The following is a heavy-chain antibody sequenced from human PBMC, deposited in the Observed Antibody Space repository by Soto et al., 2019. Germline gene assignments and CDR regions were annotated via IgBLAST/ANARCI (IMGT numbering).Heavy chain of an antibody. V-gene: IGHV3-43*02. CDR2: ISSDGSSS. CDR3: AKDIQLYSYCYTGYYYGMDV. CDR1: GFTFSSYG. D-gene: IGHD5-18*01. Sequence: GGSLRLSCAASGFTFSSYGMHWVRQLPGRGLVWVSRISSDGSSSGYTDSVKGRFTISRDNSKNTLYLQMNSLRTEDTALYYCAKDIQLYSYCYTGYYYGMDVWGQGTTVTVSS. J-gene: IGHJ6*02.